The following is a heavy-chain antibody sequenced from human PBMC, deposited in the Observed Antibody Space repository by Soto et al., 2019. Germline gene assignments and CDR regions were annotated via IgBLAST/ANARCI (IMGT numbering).Heavy chain of an antibody. D-gene: IGHD3-16*01. V-gene: IGHV5-51*01. CDR2: IDPPYSYT. J-gene: IGHJ4*02. Sequence: GGSLKVSCKGSEYSFNRYWIAWLRQMPWRQIPWEGLEDGGRIDPPYSYTKYVPALRGQVTISAARSITTAYLHWTSLKASDTAIYYCERLHRNNIYSGFEYWGPGTIVTVSS. CDR1: EYSFNRYW. CDR3: ERLHRNNIYSGFEY.